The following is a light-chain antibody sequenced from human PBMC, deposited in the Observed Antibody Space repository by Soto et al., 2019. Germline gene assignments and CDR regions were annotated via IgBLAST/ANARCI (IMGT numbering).Light chain of an antibody. V-gene: IGLV3-1*01. CDR3: QAWDSSTVV. J-gene: IGLJ2*01. CDR1: KLGDKY. Sequence: SYELTQPPSVSVSPGQTASITCSGDKLGDKYACWYQQKPGQSPVLVIYEDNKRPSGIPERFSGSYSGNTATLTISGTQAMDEADYYCQAWDSSTVVFGGGTKVTVL. CDR2: EDN.